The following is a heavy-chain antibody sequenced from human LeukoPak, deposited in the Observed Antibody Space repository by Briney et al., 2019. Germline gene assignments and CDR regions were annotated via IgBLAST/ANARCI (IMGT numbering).Heavy chain of an antibody. CDR3: ARGVTIFGVVIRYYYGMDV. CDR1: GGSFSGYY. J-gene: IGHJ6*02. CDR2: INHSGST. Sequence: SETLSLTCAVYGGSFSGYYWSWIRQPPGKGLEWIGEINHSGSTNYNPSLKSRVTISVDTSKNQFSLKLSSVTAADTAVYYCARGVTIFGVVIRYYYGMDVWGQGTTVTVSS. V-gene: IGHV4-34*01. D-gene: IGHD3-3*01.